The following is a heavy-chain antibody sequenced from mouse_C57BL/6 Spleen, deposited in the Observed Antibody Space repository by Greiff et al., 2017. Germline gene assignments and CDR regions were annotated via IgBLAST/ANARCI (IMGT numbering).Heavy chain of an antibody. J-gene: IGHJ2*01. CDR1: GYTFTDYE. Sequence: QVQLQQSGAELVRPGASVTLSCKASGYTFTDYEMHWVKQTPVHGLEWIGAIDPETGGTAYNQKFKGKAILTADKSSSTAYMELRSLTSEDSAVYYCTRRQLRLRPLDYWGQGTTLTVSS. V-gene: IGHV1-15*01. D-gene: IGHD3-2*02. CDR3: TRRQLRLRPLDY. CDR2: IDPETGGT.